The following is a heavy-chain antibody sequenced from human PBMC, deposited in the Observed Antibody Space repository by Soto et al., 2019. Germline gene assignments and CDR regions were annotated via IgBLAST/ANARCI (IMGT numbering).Heavy chain of an antibody. CDR1: GFTFSSYS. Sequence: GGSLRLSCAASGFTFSSYSMNWVRQAPGKGLEWVSSISSSSSYIYYADSVKGRFTISRDNAKNSLYLQMNSLRAEDTAVYYCARARSAAGTNYFDYWGQGTLVTV. CDR3: ARARSAAGTNYFDY. D-gene: IGHD1-7*01. J-gene: IGHJ4*02. V-gene: IGHV3-21*01. CDR2: ISSSSSYI.